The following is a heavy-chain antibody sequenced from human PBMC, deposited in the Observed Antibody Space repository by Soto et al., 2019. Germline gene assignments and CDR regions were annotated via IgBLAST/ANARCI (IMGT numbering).Heavy chain of an antibody. J-gene: IGHJ4*02. CDR2: ISYDGSNK. Sequence: LSLTCAASGFTFSSYGMHWVRQAPGKGLEWGAVISYDGSNKYYADSVKGRFTISRDNSKNTLYLQMNSLRAEDTAVSYCAKGTEWGSYLTWYFDYWGQGTLVTVSS. CDR1: GFTFSSYG. V-gene: IGHV3-30*18. D-gene: IGHD2-15*01. CDR3: AKGTEWGSYLTWYFDY.